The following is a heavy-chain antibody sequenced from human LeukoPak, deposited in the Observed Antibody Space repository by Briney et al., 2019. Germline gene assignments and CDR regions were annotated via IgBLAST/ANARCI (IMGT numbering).Heavy chain of an antibody. CDR3: ARDGCSSTSCYIHFDY. V-gene: IGHV4-59*01. Sequence: SETLSLTCTVSGGSISFYYWSWIRQPPGKGLEWIGYIHYSGGSNYNPSLKSRVTISVDTSKNQFSLRLGSVTAADTAVYYCARDGCSSTSCYIHFDYWGQGALVTVSS. J-gene: IGHJ4*02. D-gene: IGHD2-2*02. CDR2: IHYSGGS. CDR1: GGSISFYY.